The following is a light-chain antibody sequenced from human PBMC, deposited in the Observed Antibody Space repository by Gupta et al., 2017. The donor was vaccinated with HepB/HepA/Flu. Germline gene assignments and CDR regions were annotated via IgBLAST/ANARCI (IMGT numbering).Light chain of an antibody. CDR1: QSISTW. CDR2: KAS. CDR3: QRANSYPWT. Sequence: IHMTQSPSTLSASVRDRVTITWLASQSISTWVDWYQQKPGKSPNLLIYKASSGKTGVPSRFSGSGSGTEFTLTISSLQPEDFANYYCQRANSYPWTFGQGTXVEIK. J-gene: IGKJ1*01. V-gene: IGKV1-5*03.